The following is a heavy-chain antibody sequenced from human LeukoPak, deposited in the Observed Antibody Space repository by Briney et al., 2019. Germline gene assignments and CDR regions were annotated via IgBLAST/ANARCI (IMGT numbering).Heavy chain of an antibody. D-gene: IGHD1-7*01. CDR3: ARDLAAGLELRMDY. J-gene: IGHJ4*02. CDR2: ISAYNGNT. Sequence: GASVKVSCRASGYTFTSYGISWVRQAPGQGLEWMGWISAYNGNTNYAQKLQGRVTMTTDTSTSTAYMELRSLRSDDTAVYYCARDLAAGLELRMDYWGQGTLVTVSS. V-gene: IGHV1-18*01. CDR1: GYTFTSYG.